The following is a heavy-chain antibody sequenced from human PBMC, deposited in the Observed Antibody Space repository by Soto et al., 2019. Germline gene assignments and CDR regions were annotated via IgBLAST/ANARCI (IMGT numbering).Heavy chain of an antibody. Sequence: ASVKVSCKVYGNTLTKLYIHWVRQAPGKGLEWMGGFNPEYGETVYARKFKGTVTMTEDTSTDTAYMELSSLRSEDTAVYYCAAIQHSYYWGQGTLVTVSS. CDR1: GNTLTKLY. CDR2: FNPEYGET. V-gene: IGHV1-24*01. CDR3: AAIQHSYY. J-gene: IGHJ4*02. D-gene: IGHD6-13*01.